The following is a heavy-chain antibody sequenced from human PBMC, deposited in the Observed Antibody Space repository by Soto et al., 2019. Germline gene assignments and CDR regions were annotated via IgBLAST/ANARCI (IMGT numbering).Heavy chain of an antibody. J-gene: IGHJ6*02. CDR1: GCTFTAYY. V-gene: IGHV1-2*04. CDR3: ARDLWDFPVATNPYGMYV. D-gene: IGHD5-12*01. Sequence: QVPLVQSGAEVKKPGASVKVYCKASGCTFTAYYMHWVRQAPEQGLEWMGWINPNGGGTNYAQKFQGWITTTRDTAISTGYMEVSRLRSDDTAVYYCARDLWDFPVATNPYGMYVWGHRSTVTVSS. CDR2: INPNGGGT.